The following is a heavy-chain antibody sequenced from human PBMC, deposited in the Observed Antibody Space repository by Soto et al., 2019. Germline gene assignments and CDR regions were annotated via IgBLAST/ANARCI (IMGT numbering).Heavy chain of an antibody. J-gene: IGHJ5*02. D-gene: IGHD4-17*01. CDR3: AREGGYGGNNWFDP. CDR1: GGSISSYY. Sequence: SETLSLTCTVSGGSISSYYWSWIRQPPGKGLEWIGYIYYSGSTNYNPSLKSRVTISVDTSKNQFSLKLSSVTAADTAVYYCAREGGYGGNNWFDPWGQGTLVTVSS. V-gene: IGHV4-59*01. CDR2: IYYSGST.